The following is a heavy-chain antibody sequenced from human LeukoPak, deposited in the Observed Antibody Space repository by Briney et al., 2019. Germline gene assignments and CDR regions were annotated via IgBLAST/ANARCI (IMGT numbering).Heavy chain of an antibody. D-gene: IGHD3-22*01. J-gene: IGHJ4*02. CDR1: GGSISSYY. Sequence: PSETLSLTCTVSGGSISSYYWSWVRQPPGKGLEWIGHIYDTGNTNYNPSLESRVTISVDTSNNQFSLRLPSVTAADTAVYFCARATPWLLPGYWGQGTLVTVSS. V-gene: IGHV4-59*01. CDR2: IYDTGNT. CDR3: ARATPWLLPGY.